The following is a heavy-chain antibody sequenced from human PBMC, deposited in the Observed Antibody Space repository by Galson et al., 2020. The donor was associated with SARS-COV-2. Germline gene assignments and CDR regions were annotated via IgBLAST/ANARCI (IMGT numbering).Heavy chain of an antibody. V-gene: IGHV3-30*18. Sequence: GGSLRLSCAASGFTISSYGMHWVRQAPGKGLEWVAVISYDGSNKYYADSVKGRFTISRDNSKNTLYLQMNSLRAEDTAVYYCAKDLGDWGQGTLVTVSS. CDR1: GFTISSYG. CDR2: ISYDGSNK. J-gene: IGHJ4*02. CDR3: AKDLGD. D-gene: IGHD3-3*01.